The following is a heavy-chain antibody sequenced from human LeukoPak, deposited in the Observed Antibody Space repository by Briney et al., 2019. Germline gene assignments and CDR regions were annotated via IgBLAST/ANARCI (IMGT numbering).Heavy chain of an antibody. V-gene: IGHV1-2*02. CDR1: GYTFTGYY. CDR2: INPNSGGT. D-gene: IGHD2-15*01. J-gene: IGHJ4*02. Sequence: ASVKVSCKASGYTFTGYYIHWVRQAPGQGLEWMGWINPNSGGTNYAQKFQGRVTMTRDTSISTAYMELSRLRSDDTAVYYCARNLRRCSGGSCYVDYWGQGTLVTVSS. CDR3: ARNLRRCSGGSCYVDY.